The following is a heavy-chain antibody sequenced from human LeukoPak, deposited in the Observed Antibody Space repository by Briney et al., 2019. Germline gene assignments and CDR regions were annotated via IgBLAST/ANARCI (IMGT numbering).Heavy chain of an antibody. D-gene: IGHD2-15*01. CDR2: INHSGST. J-gene: IGHJ4*02. Sequence: SETLSLTCAVYGGSFSGYYWSWIRQPPGKGLEWIGEINHSGSTNYNPSLKSRVTISVDTSKNQFSLKLSSVTAADTAVYYCARRGRRIRWGQGTLVTVSS. CDR1: GGSFSGYY. CDR3: ARRGRRIR. V-gene: IGHV4-34*01.